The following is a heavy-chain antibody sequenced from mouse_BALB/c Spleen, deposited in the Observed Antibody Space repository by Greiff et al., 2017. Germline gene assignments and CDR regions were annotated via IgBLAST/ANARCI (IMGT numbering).Heavy chain of an antibody. Sequence: VQLKQSGPELVKPGASVKISCKASGYSFTGYFMNWVMQSHGKSLEWIGRINPYNGDTFYNQKFKGKATLTVDKSSSTAHMELRSLASEDSAVYYCARSYRAGGDYAMDYWGQGTSVTVSS. V-gene: IGHV1-20*02. D-gene: IGHD2-14*01. CDR2: INPYNGDT. CDR1: GYSFTGYF. J-gene: IGHJ4*01. CDR3: ARSYRAGGDYAMDY.